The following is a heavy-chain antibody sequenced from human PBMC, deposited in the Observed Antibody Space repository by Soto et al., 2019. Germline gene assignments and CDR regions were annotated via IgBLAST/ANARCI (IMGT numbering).Heavy chain of an antibody. CDR3: GKASASGYFDY. V-gene: IGHV3-23*01. J-gene: IGHJ4*02. D-gene: IGHD2-2*01. Sequence: GGSLRLSCAASGFTFSSYAMSWVRQAPGKRLEWISGLSGGGTSTYSADSVKGRFTISRDNSKNTLYLQMNSLRAVDTAVYYCGKASASGYFDYWGQGTLVTVSS. CDR1: GFTFSSYA. CDR2: LSGGGTST.